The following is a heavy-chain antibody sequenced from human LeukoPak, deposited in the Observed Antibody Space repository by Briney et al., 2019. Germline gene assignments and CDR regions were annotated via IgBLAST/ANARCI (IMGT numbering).Heavy chain of an antibody. CDR1: GYTFTSYG. Sequence: ASVKVSCKASGYTFTSYGISWVRQAPGQGLEWMGWISAYNGNTNYAQKLQGRVTMTTDTSTSTAYVELRSLRSDDTAVYYCARDMDLAIGADYWGQGTLVTVSS. CDR2: ISAYNGNT. CDR3: ARDMDLAIGADY. J-gene: IGHJ4*02. V-gene: IGHV1-18*01. D-gene: IGHD3-3*01.